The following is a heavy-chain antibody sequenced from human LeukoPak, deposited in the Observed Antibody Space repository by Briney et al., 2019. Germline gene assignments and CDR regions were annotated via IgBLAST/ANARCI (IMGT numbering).Heavy chain of an antibody. J-gene: IGHJ4*02. D-gene: IGHD1-1*01. CDR2: IYPGDSDT. Sequence: GESLKISCKGSGYSFTSYWIGWVRQMPGKGLEWMGIIYPGDSDTRYSPSFQGQVTISADKSISTAYLQWSSLKASDTAMYYCARHMKGGVRLYYFDYWGQGTLVTVSS. V-gene: IGHV5-51*01. CDR3: ARHMKGGVRLYYFDY. CDR1: GYSFTSYW.